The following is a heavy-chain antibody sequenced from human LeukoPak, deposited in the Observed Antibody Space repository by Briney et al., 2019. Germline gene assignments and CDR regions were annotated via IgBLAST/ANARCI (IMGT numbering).Heavy chain of an antibody. V-gene: IGHV1-69*01. CDR3: ARGLGDSSGYYYSDY. Sequence: EASVKASCKTSGGTFSTYAISWVRQAPGQGLEWMGGIIPIFGTGNYAQKFQGRVTITADESTSTAYMELSSLRSEDTAVYYCARGLGDSSGYYYSDYWGQGTPVTVSS. CDR2: IIPIFGTG. J-gene: IGHJ4*02. D-gene: IGHD3-22*01. CDR1: GGTFSTYA.